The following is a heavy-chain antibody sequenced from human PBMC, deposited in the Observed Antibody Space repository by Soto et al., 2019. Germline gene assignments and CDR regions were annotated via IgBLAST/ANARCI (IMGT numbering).Heavy chain of an antibody. J-gene: IGHJ4*02. CDR2: INHSGST. D-gene: IGHD6-13*01. V-gene: IGHV4-34*01. CDR3: ARGYEGVAASGTPYYFDF. CDR1: GGSFIVYY. Sequence: QVQLQQWGAGLLKPSETLSLTCAVYGGSFIVYYWRWIRQPPGKGLEWIGEINHSGSTNYNPSLMSRVMISVDSYKNLFSLKLSSVTAADTAVYSCARGYEGVAASGTPYYFDFWGQGTLVTVSS.